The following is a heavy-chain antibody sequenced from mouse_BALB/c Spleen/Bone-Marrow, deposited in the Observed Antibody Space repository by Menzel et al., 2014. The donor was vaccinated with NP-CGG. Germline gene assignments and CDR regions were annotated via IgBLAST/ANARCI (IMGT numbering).Heavy chain of an antibody. CDR3: TRNYYGP. J-gene: IGHJ2*01. CDR1: GDSTTSGY. Sequence: VQLQQSGPSLVKPSQTLSLTCSVTGDSTTSGYWDWIRKFPGNKLEYMGYINYSGNTYYNPSLISRISITRDTSKNXYYLQLNSVTTEDTATYYCTRNYYGPWGQGATLTVSS. CDR2: INYSGNT. V-gene: IGHV3-8*02. D-gene: IGHD1-2*01.